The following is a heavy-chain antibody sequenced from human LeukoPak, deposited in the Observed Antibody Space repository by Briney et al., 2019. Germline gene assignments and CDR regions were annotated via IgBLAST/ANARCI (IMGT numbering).Heavy chain of an antibody. D-gene: IGHD4-17*01. CDR2: ISYDGSNK. Sequence: PGGSLRLSCAASGFTFDDYAMHWVRQAPGKGLEWVAVISYDGSNKYYADSVKGRFTISRDNSKNTLYLQMNSLRAEDTAVYYCARDLAVTTYPHWFDPWGQGTLVTVSS. J-gene: IGHJ5*02. V-gene: IGHV3-30-3*01. CDR1: GFTFDDYA. CDR3: ARDLAVTTYPHWFDP.